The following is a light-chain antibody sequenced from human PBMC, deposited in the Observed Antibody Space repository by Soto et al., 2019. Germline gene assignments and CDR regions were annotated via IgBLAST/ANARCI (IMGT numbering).Light chain of an antibody. V-gene: IGKV3-15*01. CDR2: GAS. Sequence: EIVMTQSPATLSVSPGERATLSCRASQSVGSNLARYQQRPGQAPRPLIYGASTRAIGIPPRFSGSGSGTEFTLTISSLQSEDFAVYYCQQYNNWPYTFGRGTKLEIK. CDR3: QQYNNWPYT. CDR1: QSVGSN. J-gene: IGKJ2*01.